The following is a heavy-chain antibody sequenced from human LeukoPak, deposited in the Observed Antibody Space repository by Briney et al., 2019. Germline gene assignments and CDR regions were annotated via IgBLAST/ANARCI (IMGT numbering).Heavy chain of an antibody. D-gene: IGHD5-18*01. J-gene: IGHJ4*02. CDR3: AKGYNYAYEY. Sequence: GGSLRRSCAASGFTVSSSYMSWVRQAPGKGLEWVSLIYSGGSTYYAASVKGRFTISRDNSKNTLYLQMNSLRPEDTAVYYCAKGYNYAYEYWGQGTLVTVSS. CDR1: GFTVSSSY. V-gene: IGHV3-53*01. CDR2: IYSGGST.